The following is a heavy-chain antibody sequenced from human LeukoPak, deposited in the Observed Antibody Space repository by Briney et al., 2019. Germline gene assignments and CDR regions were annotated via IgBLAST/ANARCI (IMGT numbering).Heavy chain of an antibody. CDR3: AKPGYSSGWYLFDY. Sequence: GGSLRLSCAASGFTFSSYAMSWVRQTPGKGLEWVSAITGSGGDTYHADSVKGRLTISRDNSKNTLYLQMSSLRAEDTAMYYCAKPGYSSGWYLFDYWGQGTLVTVSS. J-gene: IGHJ4*02. D-gene: IGHD6-19*01. V-gene: IGHV3-23*01. CDR1: GFTFSSYA. CDR2: ITGSGGDT.